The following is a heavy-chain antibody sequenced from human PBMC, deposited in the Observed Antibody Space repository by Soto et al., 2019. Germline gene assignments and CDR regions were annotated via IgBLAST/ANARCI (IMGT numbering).Heavy chain of an antibody. Sequence: QVQLQESGPGLVKPSQTLSLTCTVSGGSISSGGYYWSWIRQHPGKGLEWIGYIYYSGSTYYNPSLKSRVTISVDTSKNQFSLKLSSVTAADTAVYYCARDRWDSSSWDQNNWFDPWGQGTLVTVSS. CDR2: IYYSGST. CDR3: ARDRWDSSSWDQNNWFDP. J-gene: IGHJ5*02. CDR1: GGSISSGGYY. D-gene: IGHD6-13*01. V-gene: IGHV4-31*03.